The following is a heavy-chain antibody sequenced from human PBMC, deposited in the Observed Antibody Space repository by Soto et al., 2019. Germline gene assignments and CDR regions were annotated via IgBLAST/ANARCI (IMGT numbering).Heavy chain of an antibody. CDR3: TKGLFDYSSSSLQKNYLID. J-gene: IGHJ4*02. V-gene: IGHV3-30*18. D-gene: IGHD6-6*01. Sequence: QVQLVESGGGVVQPGRSLRLSCAASGFTFSRYGMHWVRQAPGKGLEWVAVISDDGRRKYHADSVKDRFTISKDIPKNTPYLQMDSLRAEDTAVYYCTKGLFDYSSSSLQKNYLIDWGQGTLVTVSS. CDR2: ISDDGRRK. CDR1: GFTFSRYG.